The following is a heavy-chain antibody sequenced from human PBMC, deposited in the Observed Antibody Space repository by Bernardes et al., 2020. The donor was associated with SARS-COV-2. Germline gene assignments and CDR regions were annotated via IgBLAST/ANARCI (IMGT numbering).Heavy chain of an antibody. J-gene: IGHJ4*02. Sequence: SETLSLTCTVSGVSISSNNYYWAWLRQPPGKGLEWIGNIYFSGNTYNNPSLKSRVTISADTSRNQFSLKLSSVTAADTAVYYCARAVEGNFAEYYFDYWGQGTLVTASS. D-gene: IGHD4-4*01. CDR3: ARAVEGNFAEYYFDY. V-gene: IGHV4-39*01. CDR1: GVSISSNNYY. CDR2: IYFSGNT.